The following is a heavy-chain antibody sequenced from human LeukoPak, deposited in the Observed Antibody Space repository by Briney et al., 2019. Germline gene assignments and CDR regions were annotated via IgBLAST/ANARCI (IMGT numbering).Heavy chain of an antibody. CDR1: GGSVSSNAYY. V-gene: IGHV4-39*01. D-gene: IGHD5-24*01. Sequence: SETLSLTCTVSGGSVSSNAYYWGWIRQTPGKGLEWIGNAYFSGHKYYNPSLKSRVTIFVDTSKNEFSLKLSSVAAADTAVYYCARLGGYNLSRNAFDIWGRGTSVTVSS. CDR2: AYFSGHK. CDR3: ARLGGYNLSRNAFDI. J-gene: IGHJ3*02.